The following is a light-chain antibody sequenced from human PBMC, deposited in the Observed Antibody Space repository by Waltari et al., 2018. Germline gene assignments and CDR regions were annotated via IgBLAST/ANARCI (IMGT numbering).Light chain of an antibody. V-gene: IGLV1-44*01. Sequence: QSVLTQPLSASGTPGPRVTISCSGSRSNIGSNSVSWYQQLPGTSPKLLIYINNQRPSGVPDRFSGSKSGTSASLAISGLQSGDEADYYCATWDDSLNGPVFGGGTKLTVL. CDR3: ATWDDSLNGPV. J-gene: IGLJ2*01. CDR2: INN. CDR1: RSNIGSNS.